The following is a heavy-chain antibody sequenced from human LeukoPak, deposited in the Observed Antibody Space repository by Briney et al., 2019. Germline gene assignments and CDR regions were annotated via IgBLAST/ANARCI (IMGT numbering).Heavy chain of an antibody. V-gene: IGHV4-39*01. J-gene: IGHJ4*02. CDR3: ARQFRGSGWYYEY. CDR1: GGSICSSIYY. D-gene: IGHD6-19*01. Sequence: SETLSLTCTVSGGSICSSIYYWGWIRQPPGKGLEWIGNIYYSGSTYDNPSLRGRVTISVDTSKNQFSLKVSSVTAADTAVYYCARQFRGSGWYYEYWGQGTLVTVSS. CDR2: IYYSGST.